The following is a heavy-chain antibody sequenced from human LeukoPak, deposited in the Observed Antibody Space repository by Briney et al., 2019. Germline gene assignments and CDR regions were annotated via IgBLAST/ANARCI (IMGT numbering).Heavy chain of an antibody. D-gene: IGHD3-22*01. J-gene: IGHJ4*02. CDR3: ARDHYDSSGYYHVLDY. Sequence: SQTLSLTCTVSGGSISSGGYYWSWIRQHPGKGLEWIGYIYYSGSTYYNPSLKSRVTISVDTSKNQFSLKLSSVTAADTAVYYCARDHYDSSGYYHVLDYWGQGTLVTVSS. CDR2: IYYSGST. V-gene: IGHV4-31*03. CDR1: GGSISSGGYY.